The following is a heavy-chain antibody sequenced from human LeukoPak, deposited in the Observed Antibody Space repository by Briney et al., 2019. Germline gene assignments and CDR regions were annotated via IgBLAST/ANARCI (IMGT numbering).Heavy chain of an antibody. J-gene: IGHJ5*02. Sequence: ASVKVSCKASGYTFTGYYMHWVRQAPGQGLEWMGWINPNSGGTNYAQKFQGRVTMTRDTSISTAYMELSRLRSDDTAVYYCARGIAAAGGLWFDPWGQGTLVTVSS. CDR2: INPNSGGT. CDR1: GYTFTGYY. V-gene: IGHV1-2*02. CDR3: ARGIAAAGGLWFDP. D-gene: IGHD6-13*01.